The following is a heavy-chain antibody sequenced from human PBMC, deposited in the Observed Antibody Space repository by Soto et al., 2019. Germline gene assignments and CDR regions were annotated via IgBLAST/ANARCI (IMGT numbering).Heavy chain of an antibody. CDR1: GFSLSTGGVA. Sequence: QITLEESAPTLVRPTQTLMLSCIFSGFSLSTGGVAVGWIRQPPGKALEWLALIYWNDDKLYSPSLKTRLTVTKDTSKNQVVLTMTNVDPVDTATYYCAHKLWYLDTLDVWGRGTTVTVSS. J-gene: IGHJ6*01. V-gene: IGHV2-5*01. CDR2: IYWNDDK. CDR3: AHKLWYLDTLDV. D-gene: IGHD3-16*01.